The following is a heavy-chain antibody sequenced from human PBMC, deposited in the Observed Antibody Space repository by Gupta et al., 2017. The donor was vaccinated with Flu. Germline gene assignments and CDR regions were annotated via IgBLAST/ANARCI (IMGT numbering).Heavy chain of an antibody. V-gene: IGHV3-9*01. CDR1: EYA. J-gene: IGHJ6*04. CDR3: VGYSTSWLKMDV. CDR2: VYWNSGNI. Sequence: EYAIYWVRQRPGEGLECISGVYWNSGNIDYADSVKGRFTISRGDAGDSLYLQMNNLRPEDSALYYCVGYSTSWLKMDVWGKGTTVTVST. D-gene: IGHD2-2*01.